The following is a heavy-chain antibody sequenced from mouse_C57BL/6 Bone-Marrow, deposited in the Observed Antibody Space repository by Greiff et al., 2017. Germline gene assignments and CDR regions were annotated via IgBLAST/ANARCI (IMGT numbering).Heavy chain of an antibody. CDR1: GFTFSSYT. J-gene: IGHJ4*01. Sequence: EVKVVESGGGLVKPGGSLKLSCAASGFTFSSYTMSWVRQTPEKRLAWVATISGGGGNTYYPDSVKGRFTISRDNAKNTLYLQMSSLRSEDTALYYCARTYYAMDYWGQGTSVTVSS. CDR3: ARTYYAMDY. CDR2: ISGGGGNT. V-gene: IGHV5-9*01.